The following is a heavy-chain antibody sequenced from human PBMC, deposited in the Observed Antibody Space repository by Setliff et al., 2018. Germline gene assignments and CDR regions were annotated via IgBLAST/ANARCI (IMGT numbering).Heavy chain of an antibody. Sequence: GGSLRLSCAASGFSFSSFWMSWVRQPPGKGLEWVSYISSSGSTIYYVDSVKGRFTISRDNAKNSLYLQMNSLRAEDTAVYYCARYSSGWFFDYWGQGTPVTVSS. CDR3: ARYSSGWFFDY. D-gene: IGHD6-19*01. CDR2: ISSSGSTI. V-gene: IGHV3-48*04. CDR1: GFSFSSFW. J-gene: IGHJ4*02.